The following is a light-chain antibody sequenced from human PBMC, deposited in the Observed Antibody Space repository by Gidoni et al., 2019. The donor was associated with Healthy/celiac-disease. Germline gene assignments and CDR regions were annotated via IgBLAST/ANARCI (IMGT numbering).Light chain of an antibody. Sequence: DIQMTQPPSSLSASVGDRVTITCRASQSISSYLNWYQQKPGKAPQLLIYAASSLQSGVPSRFSGSGSGTDFTLTISILQPEDFATYYCQQSYSTPFTFGPGTKVDIK. V-gene: IGKV1-39*01. CDR2: AAS. CDR1: QSISSY. CDR3: QQSYSTPFT. J-gene: IGKJ3*01.